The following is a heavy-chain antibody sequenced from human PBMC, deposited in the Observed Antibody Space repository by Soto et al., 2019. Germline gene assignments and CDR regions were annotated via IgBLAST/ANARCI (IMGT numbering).Heavy chain of an antibody. CDR1: GFTFSGSA. J-gene: IGHJ6*02. Sequence: EVQLVESGGGLVQPGGSLKLSCAASGFTFSGSAMHWVRQASGKGLEWVGRIRSKANSYATAYAASVKGRFTISRDDSKNTAYLRMNSLKTEDTAVYYCTSRGANYDFWSGHYGMDVWGQGTTVTVSS. CDR2: IRSKANSYAT. CDR3: TSRGANYDFWSGHYGMDV. D-gene: IGHD3-3*01. V-gene: IGHV3-73*02.